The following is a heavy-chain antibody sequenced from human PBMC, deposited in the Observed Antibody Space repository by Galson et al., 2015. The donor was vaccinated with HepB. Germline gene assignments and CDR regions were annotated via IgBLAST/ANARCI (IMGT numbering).Heavy chain of an antibody. D-gene: IGHD4-17*01. J-gene: IGHJ6*03. V-gene: IGHV1-69*10. CDR3: ARDRRRTVTTDYYYYYMDV. CDR2: IIPILGIA. Sequence: SVKVSCKASGGTFSSYAISWVRQAPGQGLEWMGGIIPILGIANYAQKFQGRVTITADKSTSTAYMELSSLRSEDTAVYYCARDRRRTVTTDYYYYYMDVWGKGTTVTVSS. CDR1: GGTFSSYA.